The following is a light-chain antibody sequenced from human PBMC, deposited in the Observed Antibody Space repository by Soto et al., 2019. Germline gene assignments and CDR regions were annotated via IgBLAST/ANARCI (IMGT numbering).Light chain of an antibody. CDR3: QQSYSTPIT. CDR2: WAS. Sequence: DIVMTQSPDSLAVSLGERATINCKSSQSVLFSSNNKNYLAWYQQKPGQPPKLLIYWASTREPGVPNRFSGSESGTDFTLTISRLQAEDVAVYYCQQSYSTPITFGQGTRLEI. V-gene: IGKV4-1*01. J-gene: IGKJ5*01. CDR1: QSVLFSSNNKNY.